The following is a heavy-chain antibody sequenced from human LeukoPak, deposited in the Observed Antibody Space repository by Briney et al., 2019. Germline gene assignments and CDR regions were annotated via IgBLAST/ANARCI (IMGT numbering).Heavy chain of an antibody. D-gene: IGHD4-17*01. CDR3: ATDPFSYGDYGGGY. CDR1: GYTFTDYY. CDR2: FDPEDGET. J-gene: IGHJ4*02. Sequence: ASVKVSCKVSGYTFTDYYMHWVQQAPGKGLEWMGGFDPEDGETIYAQKFQGRVTMTEDTSTDTAYMELSSLRSEDTAVYYCATDPFSYGDYGGGYWGQGTLVTVSS. V-gene: IGHV1-24*01.